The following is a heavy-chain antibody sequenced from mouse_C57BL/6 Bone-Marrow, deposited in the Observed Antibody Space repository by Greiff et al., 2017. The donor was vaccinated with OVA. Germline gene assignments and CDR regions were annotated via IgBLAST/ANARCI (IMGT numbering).Heavy chain of an antibody. CDR2: ISDGGSYT. D-gene: IGHD2-3*01. J-gene: IGHJ4*01. CDR1: GFTFSSYA. CDR3: AREDDGYLYYYAMDY. Sequence: EVKLMESGGGLVKPGGSLKLSCAASGFTFSSYAMSWVRQTPETRLEWVATISDGGSYTYYPDNVKGRFTISRDNAKNNLYLQMSHLKSEDTAMYYCAREDDGYLYYYAMDYWGQGTSVTVSS. V-gene: IGHV5-4*01.